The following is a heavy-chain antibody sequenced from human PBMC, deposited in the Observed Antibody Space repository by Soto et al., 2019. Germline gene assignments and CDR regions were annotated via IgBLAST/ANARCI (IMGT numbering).Heavy chain of an antibody. CDR3: ARDRARGEYCSGGSCYSVPGSSLNWFDP. CDR2: INAGNGNT. V-gene: IGHV1-3*01. J-gene: IGHJ5*02. CDR1: GYTVTSYA. D-gene: IGHD2-15*01. Sequence: QVPLVQSGAEVKKPGASVKVSCKASGYTVTSYAMHWVRQAPGQRLEWMGWINAGNGNTKYSQKFQGRVTITRDTSATTAYMELSSLRSEDTAVYYCARDRARGEYCSGGSCYSVPGSSLNWFDPWGQGTLVTVSS.